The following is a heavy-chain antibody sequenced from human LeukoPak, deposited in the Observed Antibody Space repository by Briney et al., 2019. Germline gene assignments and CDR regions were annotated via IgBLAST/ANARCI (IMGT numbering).Heavy chain of an antibody. D-gene: IGHD4-17*01. CDR3: TRDALYGDPSYYYMDV. Sequence: SGGSLKLSCAASGFTFNGFWMSWVRQAPGKGLEWVANIKQDGSDIYYLGSVRGRFTISRDNAMNSLYLQMNSLRAEDTAVYYCTRDALYGDPSYYYMDVWGKGTTVTVSS. J-gene: IGHJ6*03. CDR1: GFTFNGFW. V-gene: IGHV3-7*01. CDR2: IKQDGSDI.